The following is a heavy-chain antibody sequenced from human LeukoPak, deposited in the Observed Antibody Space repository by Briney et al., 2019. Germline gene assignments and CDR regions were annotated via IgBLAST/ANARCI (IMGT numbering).Heavy chain of an antibody. V-gene: IGHV4-39*01. CDR3: ARMGSTSFRYYYFDY. Sequence: PSETLSLTCTVSGGSISSSSYYWGWIRQPPGKGLEWIGSIYYSGSTYYNPSLKSRVTISVDTSKNQFSLKLSSVTAADTAVYYCARMGSTSFRYYYFDYWGQGTLVTVSS. J-gene: IGHJ4*02. D-gene: IGHD2-2*01. CDR2: IYYSGST. CDR1: GGSISSSSYY.